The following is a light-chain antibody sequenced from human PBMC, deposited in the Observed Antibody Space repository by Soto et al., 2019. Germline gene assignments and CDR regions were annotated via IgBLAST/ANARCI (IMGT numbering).Light chain of an antibody. J-gene: IGKJ1*01. CDR1: QSVSSN. CDR3: QQYNDWPWT. CDR2: AAS. V-gene: IGKV3-15*01. Sequence: EILMTQSPAPLSVSPGERATLSCRASQSVSSNLAWYQQKPGQAPRLLIYAASTRATGIPVRFSGSGSGTEFTLTISSLHSEDFAVYSCQQYNDWPWTFSQGTKVEI.